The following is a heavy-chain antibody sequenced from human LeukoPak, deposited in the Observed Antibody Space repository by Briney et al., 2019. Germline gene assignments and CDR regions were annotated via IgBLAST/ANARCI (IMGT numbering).Heavy chain of an antibody. CDR3: ARSLDGDHEDY. V-gene: IGHV1-2*02. Sequence: ASVKVSCKASGYTFTGYYMHWVRQAPGQGLEWMGWINPNSGGTNYAQKFQGRVTMTRDTSTSTVYMELSSLRSEDTAVYYCARSLDGDHEDYWGQGTLVTVSS. J-gene: IGHJ4*02. CDR2: INPNSGGT. D-gene: IGHD4-17*01. CDR1: GYTFTGYY.